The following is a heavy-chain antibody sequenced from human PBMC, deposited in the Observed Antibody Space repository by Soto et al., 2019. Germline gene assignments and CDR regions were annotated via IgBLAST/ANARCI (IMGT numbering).Heavy chain of an antibody. D-gene: IGHD5-12*01. CDR3: AGDIRRYSRALDY. V-gene: IGHV4-61*01. CDR2: IYYSGAT. J-gene: IGHJ4*02. Sequence: SETLSLTCNVSGDAVSSGSYYWTWVRQPPGKGLEWIGNIYYSGATNYNPSLQNRVTISIDTSKNQYSLKLTSVTAADAALYYCAGDIRRYSRALDYWGQGTQVTVSS. CDR1: GDAVSSGSYY.